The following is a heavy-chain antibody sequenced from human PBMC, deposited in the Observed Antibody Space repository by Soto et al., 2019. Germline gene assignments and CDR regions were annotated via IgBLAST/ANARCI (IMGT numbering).Heavy chain of an antibody. CDR1: GGTFSSYT. J-gene: IGHJ4*02. CDR3: AREADIVVVPAAHDY. D-gene: IGHD2-2*01. Sequence: QVQLVQSGAEVKKPGSSVKVSCKASGGTFSSYTISWVRQAPGQGLEWMGRIIPILGIANYAQKFQGRVTITADKSTSSAYMELSSLRSADTAVYYCAREADIVVVPAAHDYWGQGTLVTVSS. V-gene: IGHV1-69*08. CDR2: IIPILGIA.